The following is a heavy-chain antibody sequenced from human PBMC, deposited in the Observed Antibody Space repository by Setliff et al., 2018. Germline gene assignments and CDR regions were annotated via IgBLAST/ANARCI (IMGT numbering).Heavy chain of an antibody. D-gene: IGHD2-2*01. CDR3: VRDRAAIVVGPPTAAFDI. J-gene: IGHJ3*02. CDR2: INPSGGRT. V-gene: IGHV1-46*01. CDR1: GYTLTNYY. Sequence: GASVKVSCKASGYTLTNYYMHWVRQAPGQGLEWMGIINPSGGRTRYAQKFQGRVTMTRDTSTSTVYMEVSSLRSEDTAQYYCVRDRAAIVVGPPTAAFDIWGQGTMVTVS.